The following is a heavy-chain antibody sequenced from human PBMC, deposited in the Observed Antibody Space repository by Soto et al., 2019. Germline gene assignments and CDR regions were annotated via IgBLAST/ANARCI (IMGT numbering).Heavy chain of an antibody. CDR3: AKASAPGGTYFPLWF. Sequence: VGSLRLSWAASGVTFSSYGMSWVRQAPGKGLEWVSSISGSGGSTYYADSVKGRFTISRDNSKNTLYLQMNSLRAEDTAVYYCAKASAPGGTYFPLWFWGQGTLVTVSS. CDR2: ISGSGGST. J-gene: IGHJ4*02. V-gene: IGHV3-23*01. CDR1: GVTFSSYG. D-gene: IGHD1-26*01.